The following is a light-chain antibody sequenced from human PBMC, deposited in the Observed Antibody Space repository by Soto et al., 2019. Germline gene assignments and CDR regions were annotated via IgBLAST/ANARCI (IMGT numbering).Light chain of an antibody. CDR2: GAS. CDR1: QSVSSTY. V-gene: IGKV3-20*01. CDR3: HHFGSSRHT. J-gene: IGKJ2*01. Sequence: EIVLMQSPGTLSLSPGERATLSCRASQSVSSTYLAWYRHKPGQAPRLLIYGASSRAAGIPDRFSGSGSGTDFTLTISRLEPEDFAVYYCHHFGSSRHTFGQGTKVEIK.